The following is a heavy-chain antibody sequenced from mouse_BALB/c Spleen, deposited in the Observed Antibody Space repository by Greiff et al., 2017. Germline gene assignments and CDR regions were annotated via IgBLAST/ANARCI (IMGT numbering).Heavy chain of an antibody. CDR2: INPYNDGT. J-gene: IGHJ2*01. CDR3: ARSVGGYGDY. D-gene: IGHD2-2*01. CDR1: GYTFTSYW. Sequence: QVQLQQPGAELVKPGASVKLSCKASGYTFTSYWMHWVKQRPGQGLEWIGYINPYNDGTKYNEKFKGKATLTSDKSSSTAYMELSSLTSEDSAVYYCARSVGGYGDYWGQGTTLTVSS. V-gene: IGHV1-53*01.